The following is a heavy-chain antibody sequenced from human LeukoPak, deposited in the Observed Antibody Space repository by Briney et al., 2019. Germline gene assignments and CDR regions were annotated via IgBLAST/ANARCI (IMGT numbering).Heavy chain of an antibody. CDR2: IYYSGST. V-gene: IGHV4-59*01. CDR1: GGSISSYY. CDR3: ARGGGYDWRYFDY. Sequence: PSETLSLTCTVSGGSISSYYWSWIRQPPGKGLEWIGYIYYSGSTNYNPSLKSRVTISVDTSKNQFSLKLSSVTAADTAVYYCARGGGYDWRYFDYWGQGTLVTVSS. D-gene: IGHD5-12*01. J-gene: IGHJ4*02.